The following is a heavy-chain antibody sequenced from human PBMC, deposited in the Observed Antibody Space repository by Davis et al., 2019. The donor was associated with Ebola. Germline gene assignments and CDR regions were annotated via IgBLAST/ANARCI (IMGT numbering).Heavy chain of an antibody. Sequence: GGSLRLSCKGSEYSFTNYWIAWVRQMPGKGLEWMGIIYPDDSDTRYSPSFQGQVTISADKSISTAYLQWNSLKASDTAMYYCARGLSLGRTFDVWGQGTMVTVSS. CDR1: EYSFTNYW. V-gene: IGHV5-51*01. CDR2: IYPDDSDT. D-gene: IGHD3/OR15-3a*01. CDR3: ARGLSLGRTFDV. J-gene: IGHJ3*01.